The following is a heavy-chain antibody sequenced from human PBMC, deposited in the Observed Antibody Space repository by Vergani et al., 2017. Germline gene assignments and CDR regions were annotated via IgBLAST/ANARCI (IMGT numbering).Heavy chain of an antibody. Sequence: QVQLQQRGAGLLKPSETLSLTCAVYGGSFSGYYWSWTRQPPGKGLEWIGEINHSGSTNYNPSLKSRVTISVDTSKNQFSLKLSSVTAADTAVYYCARGGRMVRGVINWFDPWGQGTLVTVSS. CDR3: ARGGRMVRGVINWFDP. D-gene: IGHD3-10*01. CDR1: GGSFSGYY. J-gene: IGHJ5*02. V-gene: IGHV4-34*01. CDR2: INHSGST.